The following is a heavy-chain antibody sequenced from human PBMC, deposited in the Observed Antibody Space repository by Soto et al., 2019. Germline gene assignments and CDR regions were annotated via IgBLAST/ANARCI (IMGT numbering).Heavy chain of an antibody. CDR1: GFTFSSYA. D-gene: IGHD3-22*01. J-gene: IGHJ4*02. CDR3: AKSLSGYDSSGYLRLSVGLSFDY. Sequence: GGSLRLSCAASGFTFSSYAMSWVRQAPGKGLEWVSAISGSGGSTYYADSVKGRFTISRDNSKNTLYLQMNSLRAEDTAVYYCAKSLSGYDSSGYLRLSVGLSFDYWGQGTLVTVSS. CDR2: ISGSGGST. V-gene: IGHV3-23*01.